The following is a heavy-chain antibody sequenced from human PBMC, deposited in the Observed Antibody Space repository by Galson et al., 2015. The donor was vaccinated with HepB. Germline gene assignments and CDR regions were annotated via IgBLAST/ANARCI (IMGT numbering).Heavy chain of an antibody. CDR1: GFTFSSYA. Sequence: SLRLSCAASGFTFSSYAMHWVRQAPGKGLEWVAFIPYDGSNNYYADSVKGRFTISRDNSKNTLYLQMNSLGAEDTAVYYCAKDLYSSSWVADYWGQGTLVTVSS. V-gene: IGHV3-30*02. CDR2: IPYDGSNN. CDR3: AKDLYSSSWVADY. J-gene: IGHJ4*02. D-gene: IGHD6-13*01.